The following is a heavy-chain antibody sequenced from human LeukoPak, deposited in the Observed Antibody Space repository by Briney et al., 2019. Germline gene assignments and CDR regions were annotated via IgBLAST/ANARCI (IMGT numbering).Heavy chain of an antibody. CDR1: GFTLSNSW. CDR3: HICGY. CDR2: INSDGSNT. Sequence: GGSLRLSCAASGFTLSNSWMHWVRQAPGKGLVWVSRINSDGSNTYYADSVKGRFTISRDNSKNTLYLEMNSLRADDAAVYYCHICGYWGQGTLVTVSS. V-gene: IGHV3-74*01. J-gene: IGHJ4*02. D-gene: IGHD2-21*01.